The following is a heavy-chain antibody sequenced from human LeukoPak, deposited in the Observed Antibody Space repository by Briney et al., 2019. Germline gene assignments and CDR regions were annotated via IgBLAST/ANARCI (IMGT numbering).Heavy chain of an antibody. J-gene: IGHJ4*02. CDR1: GGSISSYY. Sequence: SETLSLTCSVSGGSISSYYWSWIRQPPGKGLEWIGYIYYTGNTNYNPSLKSRVTMSLDTSKNQFSLKLNSVTAADTAVYYCARDLSFEYWGQGTLVTVSS. V-gene: IGHV4-59*01. CDR2: IYYTGNT. CDR3: ARDLSFEY.